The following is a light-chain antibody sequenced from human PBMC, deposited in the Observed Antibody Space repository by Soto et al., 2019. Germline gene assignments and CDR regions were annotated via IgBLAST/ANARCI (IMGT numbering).Light chain of an antibody. CDR1: SSDVGGYNY. CDR2: EVS. J-gene: IGLJ2*01. CDR3: SSFAGSHVV. V-gene: IGLV2-8*01. Sequence: QSVLTQPPSASGSPGQSVTISCTGTSSDVGGYNYVSWYQQYPGKAPKLMIYEVSKRPSGVPDRFSGSKSGNTASLTVSGLQAEDEADYYCSSFAGSHVVFGGGTKVTVL.